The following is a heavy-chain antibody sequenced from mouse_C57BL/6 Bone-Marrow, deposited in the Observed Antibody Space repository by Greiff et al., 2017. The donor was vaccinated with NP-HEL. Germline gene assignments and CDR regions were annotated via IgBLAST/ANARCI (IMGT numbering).Heavy chain of an antibody. Sequence: EVKLQESGPELVKPGASVKMSCKASGYTFTDYNMHWVKQSHGKSLEWIGFINPNDGGTSYNQKFKGKATLTVSKSSSTAYMELGSLTSEESAVYYCARIVKRYDMDYWGQGTTVTVSS. CDR2: INPNDGGT. V-gene: IGHV1-22*01. CDR3: ARIVKRYDMDY. J-gene: IGHJ4*01. D-gene: IGHD2-12*01. CDR1: GYTFTDYN.